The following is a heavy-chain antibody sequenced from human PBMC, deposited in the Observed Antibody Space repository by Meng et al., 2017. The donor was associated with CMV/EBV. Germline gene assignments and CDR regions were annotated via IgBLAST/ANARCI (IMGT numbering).Heavy chain of an antibody. D-gene: IGHD4-17*01. J-gene: IGHJ6*02. V-gene: IGHV1-69*05. CDR3: ASSNYGLHYYGMDV. Sequence: SVKVSCKASGGTFSSYAISWVRQAPGQGLEWMGGIIPIFGTANYAQKFQGRVTMTRDTSISTAYMELSRLRSDDTAVYYCASSNYGLHYYGMDVWGQGTTVTVSS. CDR1: GGTFSSYA. CDR2: IIPIFGTA.